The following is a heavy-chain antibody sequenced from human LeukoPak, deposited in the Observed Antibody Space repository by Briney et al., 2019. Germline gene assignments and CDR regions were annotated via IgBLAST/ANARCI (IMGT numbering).Heavy chain of an antibody. D-gene: IGHD3-16*01. CDR2: IYYSGST. J-gene: IGHJ4*02. V-gene: IGHV4-59*01. Sequence: SETLSLTCTVSGGSISSYYWSWVRQPPGKGMEWIGYIYYSGSTNYTPSLKSRVTISVDTSKNQFSLKLSSVTAADTAVYYCARDRGFRGVMDYWGQGTLVTVSS. CDR3: ARDRGFRGVMDY. CDR1: GGSISSYY.